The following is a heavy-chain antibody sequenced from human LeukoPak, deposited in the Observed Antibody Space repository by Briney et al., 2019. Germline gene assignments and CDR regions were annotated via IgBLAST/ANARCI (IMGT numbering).Heavy chain of an antibody. J-gene: IGHJ4*02. V-gene: IGHV3-30*02. CDR2: IRYDGSNK. CDR3: AILSIPGDYFDY. CDR1: GFTFSSYG. D-gene: IGHD2-21*01. Sequence: GGSLRLSCAASGFTFSSYGMHWVRQAPGKGLEWVTFIRYDGSNKFYADSVKGRFTISRDNSKNTLYLQMNNLRVGDTAVYYCAILSIPGDYFDYWGQGTLVTVSS.